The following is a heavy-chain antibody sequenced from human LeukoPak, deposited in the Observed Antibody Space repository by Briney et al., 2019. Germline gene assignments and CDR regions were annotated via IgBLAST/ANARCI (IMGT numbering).Heavy chain of an antibody. Sequence: PGGSLKLSCAASGFTFSGSAMHWVRQASGKGLEWVSYISSSGSTIYYADSVKGRFTISRDNAKNSLYLQMNSLRAEDTAVYYCARMGRWELLGYYFDYWGQGTLVTVSS. CDR1: GFTFSGSA. D-gene: IGHD1-26*01. CDR3: ARMGRWELLGYYFDY. CDR2: ISSSGSTI. J-gene: IGHJ4*02. V-gene: IGHV3-48*04.